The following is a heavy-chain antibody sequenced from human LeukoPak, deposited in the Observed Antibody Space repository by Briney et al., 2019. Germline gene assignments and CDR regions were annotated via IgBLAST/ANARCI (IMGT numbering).Heavy chain of an antibody. Sequence: GGSLRLSCAASGFTFSSYAMSWVRQAPGKGLEWVAVISYDGSNKYYADSVKGRFTISRDNSKNTLYLQMNSLRAEDTAVYYCARDRGYCSGGSCYSTWFDPWGQGTLVTVSS. CDR1: GFTFSSYA. CDR3: ARDRGYCSGGSCYSTWFDP. D-gene: IGHD2-15*01. V-gene: IGHV3-30*04. CDR2: ISYDGSNK. J-gene: IGHJ5*02.